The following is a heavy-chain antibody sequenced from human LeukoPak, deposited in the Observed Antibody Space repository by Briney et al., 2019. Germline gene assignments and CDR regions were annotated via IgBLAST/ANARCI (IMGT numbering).Heavy chain of an antibody. CDR1: GFTVSSNY. V-gene: IGHV3-23*01. CDR3: ANDDSYDSSGYYKS. D-gene: IGHD3-22*01. J-gene: IGHJ4*02. CDR2: ISGSGGST. Sequence: PGGSLRLSCAASGFTVSSNYMSWVRQAPGKGLEWVSAISGSGGSTYYADSVKGRFTISRDNSKNTLYLQMNSLRAEDTAVYYCANDDSYDSSGYYKSWGQGTLVTVSS.